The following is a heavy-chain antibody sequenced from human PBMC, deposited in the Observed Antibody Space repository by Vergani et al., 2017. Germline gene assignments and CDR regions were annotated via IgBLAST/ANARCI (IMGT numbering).Heavy chain of an antibody. CDR1: GFTFSSYA. Sequence: EVQLLESGGGLVQPGGSLRLSCAASGFTFSSYAMSWVRQAPGKGLEGVSAFSGSGGSTYYAASVKGRFTISRDNSKKTRYLQMNSRRGEDTAVYYCGKVGRWGPIWFDPWGQGTLVTVSS. D-gene: IGHD3-16*01. CDR2: FSGSGGST. J-gene: IGHJ5*02. CDR3: GKVGRWGPIWFDP. V-gene: IGHV3-23*01.